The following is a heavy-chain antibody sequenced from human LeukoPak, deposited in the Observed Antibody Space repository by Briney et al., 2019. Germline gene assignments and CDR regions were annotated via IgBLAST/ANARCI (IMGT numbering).Heavy chain of an antibody. CDR2: IYHSGGT. J-gene: IGHJ5*02. CDR1: GYSISSGYY. D-gene: IGHD6-19*01. Sequence: SETLSLTCAVSGYSISSGYYWGWVRQPPGQGLAWIGSIYHSGGTYYNPSLKSRVTISIDTSKNQFSLKLSSLTAADTAVYYCAREPYSRGWNWFDPWGQGTLVTVSS. CDR3: AREPYSRGWNWFDP. V-gene: IGHV4-38-2*02.